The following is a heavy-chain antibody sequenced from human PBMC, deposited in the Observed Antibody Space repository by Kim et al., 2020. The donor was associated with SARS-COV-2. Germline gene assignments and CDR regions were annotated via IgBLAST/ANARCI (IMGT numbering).Heavy chain of an antibody. Sequence: GESLKISCQGFGYSFDTYWIGWVRQMPGKGLEWMGIIYPDDSDTRYSPSFQGQVTISADKSIGAAYLQWSGLRSSDTATYYCARTHCASGICAKDRYYYGLDVWGQGTTVTVSS. V-gene: IGHV5-51*01. CDR2: IYPDDSDT. D-gene: IGHD5-12*01. J-gene: IGHJ6*02. CDR3: ARTHCASGICAKDRYYYGLDV. CDR1: GYSFDTYW.